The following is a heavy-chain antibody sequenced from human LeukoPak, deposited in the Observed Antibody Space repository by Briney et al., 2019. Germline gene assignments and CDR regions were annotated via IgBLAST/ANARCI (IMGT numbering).Heavy chain of an antibody. CDR1: GFTFDDYG. Sequence: GGSLRLSCAASGFTFDDYGMSWVRQAPGKGLELVSGINWNGCSTGYADSVKGRFTISRDNAKNSLYLQMNSLRAEDTALYYCARDTYYYDSSGYYPFDYWGQGTLVTVSS. D-gene: IGHD3-22*01. CDR3: ARDTYYYDSSGYYPFDY. CDR2: INWNGCST. J-gene: IGHJ4*02. V-gene: IGHV3-20*04.